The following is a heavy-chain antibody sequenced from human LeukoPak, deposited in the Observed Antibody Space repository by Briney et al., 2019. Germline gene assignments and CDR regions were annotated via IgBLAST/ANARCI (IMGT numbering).Heavy chain of an antibody. CDR1: GFSLTAFG. V-gene: IGHV3-21*01. CDR3: ARVTNYYYYMDV. CDR2: ISSGSSSI. Sequence: GGSLRLSCAVSGFSLTAFGMNWVRQAPGKGLEWVSSISSGSSSIYYADSVKGRFTISRDNAKNSLYLQMNSLRAEDTAVYYCARVTNYYYYMDVWGKGSSVTVFS. D-gene: IGHD4-11*01. J-gene: IGHJ6*03.